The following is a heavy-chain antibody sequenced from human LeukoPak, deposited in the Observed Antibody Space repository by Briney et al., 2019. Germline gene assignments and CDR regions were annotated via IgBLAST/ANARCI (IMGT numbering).Heavy chain of an antibody. J-gene: IGHJ4*02. CDR2: ISSSSSYI. D-gene: IGHD4-23*01. Sequence: KPGGSLRLSCAASGFTFSSYSMNWVRQAPGKGLEWVSSISSSSSYIYYADSVKGRFTISRDNAKNSLYLQMNSLRAEDTAVYYCARVYGGKLYYFDYWGQGTLVTVSS. CDR1: GFTFSSYS. CDR3: ARVYGGKLYYFDY. V-gene: IGHV3-21*01.